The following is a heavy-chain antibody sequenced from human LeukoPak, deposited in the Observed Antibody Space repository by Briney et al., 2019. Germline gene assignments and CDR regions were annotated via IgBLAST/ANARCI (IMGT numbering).Heavy chain of an antibody. J-gene: IGHJ4*02. CDR2: IYPGDSDT. Sequence: GESLKISCKGSGYSFNTYWIGWVRQMPGKGLEWMGIIYPGDSDTRYSPSFQGQVTISADKSISTAYLQWSSLKASDTAMYYCARHQPVAGTSYYFDYWGQGTLVTVSS. V-gene: IGHV5-51*01. D-gene: IGHD6-19*01. CDR3: ARHQPVAGTSYYFDY. CDR1: GYSFNTYW.